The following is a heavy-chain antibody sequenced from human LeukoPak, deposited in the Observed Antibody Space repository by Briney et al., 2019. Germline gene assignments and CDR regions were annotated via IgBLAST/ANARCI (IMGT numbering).Heavy chain of an antibody. Sequence: GGSLRLSCAASGFPFSSYSMTWVRQAPGKGLEWVSAISGSGGSTYYADSVKGRFTISRDNSKNTLYLQMNSLRAEDTAVYYCAKVRFGCSSTSCLDAFDIWGQGTMVTVSS. CDR1: GFPFSSYS. D-gene: IGHD2-2*01. CDR3: AKVRFGCSSTSCLDAFDI. J-gene: IGHJ3*02. CDR2: ISGSGGST. V-gene: IGHV3-23*01.